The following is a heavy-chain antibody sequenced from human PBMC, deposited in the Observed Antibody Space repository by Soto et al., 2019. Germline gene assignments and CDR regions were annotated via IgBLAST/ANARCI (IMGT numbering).Heavy chain of an antibody. D-gene: IGHD2-2*01. CDR1: GFTFSSYA. CDR2: ISGSGGST. CDR3: ARDCSSTSCYLH. J-gene: IGHJ4*02. V-gene: IGHV3-23*01. Sequence: GGSLRLSCAASGFTFSSYAMSWVRQAPGKGLEWVSAISGSGGSTYYADSVKGRFTISRDNSKNTLYLQMNSLRAEDTAVYYCARDCSSTSCYLHWGQGTLVTVSS.